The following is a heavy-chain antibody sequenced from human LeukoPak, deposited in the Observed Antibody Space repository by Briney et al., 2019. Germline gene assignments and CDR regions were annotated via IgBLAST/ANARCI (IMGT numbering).Heavy chain of an antibody. D-gene: IGHD6-19*01. V-gene: IGHV5-51*01. CDR2: IYPGDSDT. J-gene: IGHJ4*02. CDR1: GYSFTSYW. Sequence: GESLKISCKGSGYSFTSYWIGWVRQMPGKGLEWMGIIYPGDSDTRYSPSFQGQVTISADKSISTAYLQWSSLKASDTAMYYCARMDSSGWQTPDYFDYWGQGTLVTVSS. CDR3: ARMDSSGWQTPDYFDY.